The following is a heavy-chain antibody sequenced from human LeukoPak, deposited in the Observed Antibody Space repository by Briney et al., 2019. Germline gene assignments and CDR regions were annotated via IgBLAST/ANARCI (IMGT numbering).Heavy chain of an antibody. CDR3: ARDHIVGATTPGPPFDY. CDR2: ISAYNGNT. D-gene: IGHD1-26*01. J-gene: IGHJ4*02. CDR1: GYTFTSYG. V-gene: IGHV1-18*01. Sequence: ASVKVSCKASGYTFTSYGISWVRQAPGQGLEWMGWISAYNGNTNYAQKLQGRVIMTTDTSTSTAYMELRSLRSDDTAVYYCARDHIVGATTPGPPFDYWGQGTLVTVSS.